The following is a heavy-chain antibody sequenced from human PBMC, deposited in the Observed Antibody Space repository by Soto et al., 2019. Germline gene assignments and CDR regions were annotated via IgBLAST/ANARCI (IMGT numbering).Heavy chain of an antibody. Sequence: QVQLVESGGGVVQPGRSLRLSCAASGFTFSSYGMHWVRQAPGKGLEWVAVISYDGSNKYYADSVKGRFTISRDNSKNTLYLQMNSLRAEATAVYYCAKVRVTMIVRWLYFDYWGQGTLVTVSS. CDR2: ISYDGSNK. CDR3: AKVRVTMIVRWLYFDY. CDR1: GFTFSSYG. J-gene: IGHJ4*02. D-gene: IGHD3-22*01. V-gene: IGHV3-30*18.